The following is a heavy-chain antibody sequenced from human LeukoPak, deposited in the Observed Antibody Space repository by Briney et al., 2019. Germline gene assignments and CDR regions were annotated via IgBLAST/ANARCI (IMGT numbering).Heavy chain of an antibody. Sequence: GGSLRLSCAASGFTFITYAMSWVRQAPGKGLEWVSLIYNDGRTCYADSVKGRYTISRDNSKNTVYLQMSSLRVEDTAVYYCARGLFLSGYLDAFDLWGQGTVVTVSS. CDR2: IYNDGRT. J-gene: IGHJ3*01. CDR1: GFTFITYA. D-gene: IGHD3-22*01. CDR3: ARGLFLSGYLDAFDL. V-gene: IGHV3-53*01.